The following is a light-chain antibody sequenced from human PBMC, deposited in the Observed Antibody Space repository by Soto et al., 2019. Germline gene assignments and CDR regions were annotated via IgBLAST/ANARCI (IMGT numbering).Light chain of an antibody. CDR1: QSISSW. Sequence: DIQMTQSPSTLSASVGDRVTITCRASQSISSWLAWYQQKPGKAPKLLIYDASSLESGVPSRFSGSGSGTEFTLTISSLQPDDFATYYCQRSYSTPKTFGQGTKVDIK. J-gene: IGKJ1*01. CDR2: DAS. CDR3: QRSYSTPKT. V-gene: IGKV1-5*01.